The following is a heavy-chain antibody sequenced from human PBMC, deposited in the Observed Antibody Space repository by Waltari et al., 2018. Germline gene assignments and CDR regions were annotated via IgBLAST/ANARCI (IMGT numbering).Heavy chain of an antibody. CDR1: GASVSDHF. V-gene: IGHV4-59*02. J-gene: IGHJ2*01. D-gene: IGHD3-22*01. Sequence: QVQLQESGPGLVKPSETLSLTCTVSGASVSDHFGSWIRQSPGKGLEWIGYISYSGSTNYKPSLKSRVTISLDTSNNQFSLKLSSVTAADTAVYYCARDRDYYDRSGSRYWYFDLWGRGALVTVSS. CDR3: ARDRDYYDRSGSRYWYFDL. CDR2: ISYSGST.